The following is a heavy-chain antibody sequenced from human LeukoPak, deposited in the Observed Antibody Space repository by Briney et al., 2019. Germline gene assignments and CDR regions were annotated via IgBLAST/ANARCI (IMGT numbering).Heavy chain of an antibody. Sequence: ASVKVSCKASGYTFTGFYMHWVRQAPGQGLEWMGWINPSSGGTHYAQKSQGRVTMTWDTSISTAYMDLSRLRSDDTAVYYCAREGSGYSYAFEYWGQGTLVTVSS. CDR1: GYTFTGFY. CDR3: AREGSGYSYAFEY. J-gene: IGHJ4*02. D-gene: IGHD5-18*01. CDR2: INPSSGGT. V-gene: IGHV1-2*02.